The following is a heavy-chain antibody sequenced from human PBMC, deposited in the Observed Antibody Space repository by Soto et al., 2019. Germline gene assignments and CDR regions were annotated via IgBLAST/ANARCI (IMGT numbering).Heavy chain of an antibody. V-gene: IGHV1-3*01. CDR1: GYTFTSYA. Sequence: QVQLVQSGAEVKKPGASVKVSCKASGYTFTSYAMHWVRQAPGQRLAWMGWINAGNGNTKYSQKFQGRVNITRETTASTAYMEVSRLRSEDTAVYYCARPKRVRHCSGRYPGYYFDYWGQGTLVTVSS. CDR2: INAGNGNT. D-gene: IGHD3-10*02. CDR3: ARPKRVRHCSGRYPGYYFDY. J-gene: IGHJ4*02.